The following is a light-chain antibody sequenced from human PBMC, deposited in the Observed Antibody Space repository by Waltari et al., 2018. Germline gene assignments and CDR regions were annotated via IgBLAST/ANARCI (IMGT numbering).Light chain of an antibody. CDR3: QQYYSIPWT. CDR2: WSS. Sequence: DIVMTQSTDSLSVSLGERATINCKFSQSVLYYINKNYLAWFQQKAGQPPKLIIYWSSSRESGVPDRFSGSGSGTDFTLTISSLQAEDVAVYYCQQYYSIPWTFGQGTKVEIK. J-gene: IGKJ1*01. V-gene: IGKV4-1*01. CDR1: QSVLYYINKNY.